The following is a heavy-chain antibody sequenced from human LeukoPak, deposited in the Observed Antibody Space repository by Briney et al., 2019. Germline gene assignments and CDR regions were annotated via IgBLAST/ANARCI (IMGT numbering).Heavy chain of an antibody. CDR2: IYSGCST. V-gene: IGHV3-53*01. J-gene: IGHJ4*02. CDR3: AIGWGYSYGYPADY. D-gene: IGHD5-18*01. CDR1: GFTDRRNY. Sequence: SLGLSCAASGFTDRRNYMSWVRQAPGKGREWVSVIYSGCSTYYADSVKGRFTTSRDTSKNTLYLQMNSLRAEDTAVYYCAIGWGYSYGYPADYWGQGTLVTVSS.